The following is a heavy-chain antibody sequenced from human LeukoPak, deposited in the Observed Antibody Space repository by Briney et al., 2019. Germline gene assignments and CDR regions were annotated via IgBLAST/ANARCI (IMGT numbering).Heavy chain of an antibody. CDR1: GFTFGDYA. CDR3: TRVPIRTVTTVIVVRGHDVFDI. Sequence: PGGSLRLSCTGSGFTFGDYAITWFRQAPGKGLEWVGFIRARAYGGTAEYAASVKGRFTISRDDSSSIAYLQMNSLETEDTAVYYCTRVPIRTVTTVIVVRGHDVFDIWGQGTMVTVSS. V-gene: IGHV3-49*03. CDR2: IRARAYGGTA. J-gene: IGHJ3*02. D-gene: IGHD2/OR15-2a*01.